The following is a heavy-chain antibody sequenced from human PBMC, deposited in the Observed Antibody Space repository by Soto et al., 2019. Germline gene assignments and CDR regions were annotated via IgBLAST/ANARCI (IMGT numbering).Heavy chain of an antibody. CDR2: INAANGNT. J-gene: IGHJ5*02. CDR3: ARAPPVRHVLLVAPSSYHWFDA. Sequence: ASVKVSCKASGYTFTSYALHWVRQAPGQRLEWMGTINAANGNTKYSQKFQARVTITRDTSATTAYMELRSLRSDDTAVYYCARAPPVRHVLLVAPSSYHWFDAWGPGTLVTVSS. CDR1: GYTFTSYA. D-gene: IGHD2-8*01. V-gene: IGHV1-3*01.